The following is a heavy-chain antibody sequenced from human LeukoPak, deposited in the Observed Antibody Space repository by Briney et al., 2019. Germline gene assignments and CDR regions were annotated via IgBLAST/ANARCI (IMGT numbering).Heavy chain of an antibody. V-gene: IGHV4-31*03. CDR3: ARAAGDISSYFLDY. CDR1: GGSISSGGYY. CDR2: IYYSGST. J-gene: IGHJ4*02. D-gene: IGHD3-22*01. Sequence: SQTLSLTCTVSGGSISSGGYYWSWIPQHPGKGLEWIGYIYYSGSTYYNPSLKSRVTISVDTSKSQFSLKLSSVTAADTAVYYCARAAGDISSYFLDYWGQGTLVTVSS.